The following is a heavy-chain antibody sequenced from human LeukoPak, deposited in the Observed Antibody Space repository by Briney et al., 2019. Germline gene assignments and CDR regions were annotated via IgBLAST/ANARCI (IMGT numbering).Heavy chain of an antibody. CDR3: ARDLFIATRTMAVAGNY. D-gene: IGHD6-19*01. CDR2: ISAYNGNT. J-gene: IGHJ4*02. V-gene: IGHV1-18*01. Sequence: ASVKVSCKASGYTFTSYGISWVRQAPGQGLEWMGWISAYNGNTNYAQKLQGRVTMTTDTSTSTAYMELRSLRSDDTAVYYCARDLFIATRTMAVAGNYWGQGTLVTVSP. CDR1: GYTFTSYG.